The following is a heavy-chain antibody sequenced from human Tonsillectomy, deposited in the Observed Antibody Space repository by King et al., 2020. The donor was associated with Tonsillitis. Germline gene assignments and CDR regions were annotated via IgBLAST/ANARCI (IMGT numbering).Heavy chain of an antibody. V-gene: IGHV3-23*04. J-gene: IGHJ4*02. Sequence: VQLVESGGMLVQPGGSLRLSCAASGFTFANYAMSWVRQAPGKGLEWVSGISGSGDVTYSADSVKGRFTISRDNSNNTLNLQMNSLRAEDPAVYYCAKGRGASSTSCYNFWGQGTLVTVSS. CDR2: ISGSGDVT. D-gene: IGHD2-2*02. CDR1: GFTFANYA. CDR3: AKGRGASSTSCYNF.